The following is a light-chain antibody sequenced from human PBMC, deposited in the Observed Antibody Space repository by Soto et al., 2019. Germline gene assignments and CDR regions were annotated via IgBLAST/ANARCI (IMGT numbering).Light chain of an antibody. Sequence: VMTETPRSLSVSPGQPASISCKSIESLLHISGETFLFWYLQKPGQSPQLLIYEVSTRVSGVPDRFSGSGSGTDFTLEISRVETDDVGIYYCMQSTQLPPTFGQGTRLEIK. CDR1: ESLLHISGETF. J-gene: IGKJ5*01. CDR3: MQSTQLPPT. CDR2: EVS. V-gene: IGKV2D-29*02.